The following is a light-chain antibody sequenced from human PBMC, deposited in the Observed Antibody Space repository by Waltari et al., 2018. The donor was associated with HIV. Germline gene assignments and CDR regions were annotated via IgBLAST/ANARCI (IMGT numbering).Light chain of an antibody. CDR3: ASWDDSLQAVV. CDR1: SSNSGSNA. CDR2: GND. Sequence: QSGLTQPPSAFGSPGQRLTISCSGSSSNSGSNAVNWYQHFPGTAPTLLIFGNDPRPSGVPARFSGSKSGTSASLAISGLRSEDEGEYFCASWDDSLQAVVFGGGTKVTV. V-gene: IGLV1-44*01. J-gene: IGLJ2*01.